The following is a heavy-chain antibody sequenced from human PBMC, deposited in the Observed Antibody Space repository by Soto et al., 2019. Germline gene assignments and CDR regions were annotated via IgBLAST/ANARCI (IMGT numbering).Heavy chain of an antibody. CDR1: GYTFSDFD. V-gene: IGHV1-8*01. J-gene: IGHJ6*02. CDR3: ARGNPFNYAGFDV. D-gene: IGHD3-16*01. CDR2: MNAKSGDT. Sequence: QAHLEQSGAEVKRPGASVKVSCKASGYTFSDFDINCLRQASGQGPEWMGWMNAKSGDTFFAQRFQCKFNMTWDTSLRTAYMEVGRLTSDDTAMYYCARGNPFNYAGFDVWGQGTTVAVSS.